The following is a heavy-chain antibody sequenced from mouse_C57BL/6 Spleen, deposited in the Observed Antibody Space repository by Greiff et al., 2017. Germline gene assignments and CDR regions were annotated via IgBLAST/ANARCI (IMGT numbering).Heavy chain of an antibody. CDR3: ARSDNWDRFAY. D-gene: IGHD4-1*01. V-gene: IGHV1-82*01. J-gene: IGHJ3*01. Sequence: VQLQQSGPELVKPGASVKISCKASGYAFSSSWMNWVKQRPGKGLEWIGRFYPGDGDTNYNGKFKGKATLTADKSSSTAYMQLSSLTSEDSAVYFCARSDNWDRFAYWGQGTLVTVSA. CDR1: GYAFSSSW. CDR2: FYPGDGDT.